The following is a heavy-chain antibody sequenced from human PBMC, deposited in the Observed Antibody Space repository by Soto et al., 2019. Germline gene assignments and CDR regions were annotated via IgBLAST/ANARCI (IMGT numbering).Heavy chain of an antibody. Sequence: QVQLVESGGGVVQPGQSLRLSCVASGLTFSSYGMDWVRQAPGKGLEWVAIIWNDGTNQYYGDSVKGRFFISRDNGKATVYIQMNNLRVEDTALYYCARGGLTVAALPFDYWGQGTRVTVSS. CDR1: GLTFSSYG. CDR2: IWNDGTNQ. D-gene: IGHD6-19*01. V-gene: IGHV3-33*01. CDR3: ARGGLTVAALPFDY. J-gene: IGHJ4*02.